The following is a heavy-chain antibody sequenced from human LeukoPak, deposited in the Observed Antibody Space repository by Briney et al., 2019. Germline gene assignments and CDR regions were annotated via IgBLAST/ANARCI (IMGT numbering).Heavy chain of an antibody. CDR1: GFTFSSYG. J-gene: IGHJ4*02. CDR2: IRYDGSNK. D-gene: IGHD5-18*01. V-gene: IGHV3-30*02. Sequence: GGSLRLSCAASGFTFSSYGMHWVRQAPGKGLEWVAFIRYDGSNKYYADSVKGRFTISRDNSKNTLYLQMNSLRAEDTAVYYCAKGVLGGYSYGYNLDYWGQGTLVTVSS. CDR3: AKGVLGGYSYGYNLDY.